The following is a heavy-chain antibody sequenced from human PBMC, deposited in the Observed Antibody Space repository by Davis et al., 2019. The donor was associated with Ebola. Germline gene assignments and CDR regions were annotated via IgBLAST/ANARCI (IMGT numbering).Heavy chain of an antibody. J-gene: IGHJ6*04. CDR2: IYYSGSS. V-gene: IGHV4-61*01. D-gene: IGHD3-10*01. Sequence: MPSETLSLTCTVSGCSFSSGSYYWSCMRQGPGKGLEWIGYIYYSGSSNYNPSLKSRVNISVDTSKNQFSLKLSSVTAADTAVYYCARDVGLLWFGESFPLDVWGKGTTVTVSS. CDR3: ARDVGLLWFGESFPLDV. CDR1: GCSFSSGSYY.